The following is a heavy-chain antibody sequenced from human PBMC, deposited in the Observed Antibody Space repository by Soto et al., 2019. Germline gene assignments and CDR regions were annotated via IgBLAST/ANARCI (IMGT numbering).Heavy chain of an antibody. CDR3: ARVPPGRYCSGGSCSYFDY. Sequence: SETLSLTCTVSGGSISSYYWSWIRQPPGKELELIGYIYYSGSTYYNPSLKSRVTISVDTSKNQFSLKLSSVTAADTAVYYCARVPPGRYCSGGSCSYFDYWGQGTLVTVSS. J-gene: IGHJ4*02. V-gene: IGHV4-59*08. CDR1: GGSISSYY. D-gene: IGHD2-15*01. CDR2: IYYSGST.